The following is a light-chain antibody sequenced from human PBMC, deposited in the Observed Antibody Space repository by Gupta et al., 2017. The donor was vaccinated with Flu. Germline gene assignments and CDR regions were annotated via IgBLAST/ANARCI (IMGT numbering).Light chain of an antibody. CDR1: QTIGDY. J-gene: IGKJ4*01. CDR3: QQRSVWPLT. V-gene: IGKV3-11*01. Sequence: DIVLTQSPVTLSLSPGVTATLSCRASQTIGDYLSWFQQKPGQAPKLLIYHASRRATGVPPRFSGSGSGTEFALTISSLEPDDFAIYYCQQRSVWPLTFGRGTKVGIK. CDR2: HAS.